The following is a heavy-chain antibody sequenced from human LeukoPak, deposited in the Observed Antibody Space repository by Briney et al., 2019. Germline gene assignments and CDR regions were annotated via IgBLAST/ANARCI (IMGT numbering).Heavy chain of an antibody. D-gene: IGHD3-10*01. CDR2: INPNSGGT. CDR1: GYTFTDYY. CDR3: ARDRSRYGSGKDYMDV. V-gene: IGHV1-2*02. Sequence: ASVKVSCKASGYTFTDYYIHWVRQAPGQGLEWMGWINPNSGGTNYAQKFQGRVTMTRDTSISTAYMEVSRLRSDDTAVYYCARDRSRYGSGKDYMDVWGKGTMVTVSS. J-gene: IGHJ6*03.